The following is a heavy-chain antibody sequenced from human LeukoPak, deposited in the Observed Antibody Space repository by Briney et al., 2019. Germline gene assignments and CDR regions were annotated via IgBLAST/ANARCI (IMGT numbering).Heavy chain of an antibody. Sequence: SESLSVTCADPVGSTTSYTWSSIRQTPGKGLWWICYFYYSGSTNCNPSLRSRVTISVDTSKNQFSLKLSSVTAADTAVYYCARVPTVPELYYYGIDVWGQGTTVTVSS. CDR1: VGSTTSYT. CDR3: ARVPTVPELYYYGIDV. V-gene: IGHV4-59*01. J-gene: IGHJ6*02. D-gene: IGHD4-17*01. CDR2: FYYSGST.